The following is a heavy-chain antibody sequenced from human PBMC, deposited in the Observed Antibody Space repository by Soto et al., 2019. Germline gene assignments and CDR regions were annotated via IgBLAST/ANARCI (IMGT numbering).Heavy chain of an antibody. D-gene: IGHD5-12*01. J-gene: IGHJ4*02. CDR2: IYYSGST. CDR1: GGSISSGGYY. V-gene: IGHV4-31*03. Sequence: LSLTCTVSGGSISSGGYYWSWIRQHPGKGLEWIGYIYYSGSTYYNPSLKSRVTISVDTSKNQFSLKLSSVTAADTAVYYCARGSGDIVATIRGGIDYWGQGTLVTVSS. CDR3: ARGSGDIVATIRGGIDY.